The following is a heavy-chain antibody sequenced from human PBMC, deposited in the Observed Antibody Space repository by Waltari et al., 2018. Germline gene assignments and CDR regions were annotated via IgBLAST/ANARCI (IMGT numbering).Heavy chain of an antibody. D-gene: IGHD3-16*01. CDR3: ARAAAPGKGAHWFDP. Sequence: QVQLVQSGAEVRKPGASLKVSCKASGYSFTSHDINWVRQATGQGPEWMGWVNPNSGNTGYGQKFQDRLIMTTDTSMTTAYMELINLTSEDTAIYYCARAAAPGKGAHWFDPWGQGTLVIVSS. V-gene: IGHV1-8*01. CDR1: GYSFTSHD. J-gene: IGHJ5*02. CDR2: VNPNSGNT.